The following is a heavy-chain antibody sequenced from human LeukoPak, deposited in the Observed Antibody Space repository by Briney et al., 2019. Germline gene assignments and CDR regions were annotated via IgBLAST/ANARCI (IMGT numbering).Heavy chain of an antibody. V-gene: IGHV3-21*01. Sequence: GGSLRLSCAASGFTFSSYSMNWVRQAPGKGLEWVSSISSSSSYIYYADSVKGRFTISRDNAKNSLYLQMNSLRAEDTAVYYCAREGFMITFGGVIVLDAFDIWGQGTMVTVSS. CDR3: AREGFMITFGGVIVLDAFDI. J-gene: IGHJ3*02. D-gene: IGHD3-16*02. CDR2: ISSSSSYI. CDR1: GFTFSSYS.